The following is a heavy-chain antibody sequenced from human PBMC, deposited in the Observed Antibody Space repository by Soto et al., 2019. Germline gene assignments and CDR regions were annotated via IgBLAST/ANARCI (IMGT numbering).Heavy chain of an antibody. CDR2: IYYSWST. J-gene: IGHJ5*02. D-gene: IGHD2-2*01. CDR3: ARVRVTPAATLDP. Sequence: SETRSLTCTVSGGSISSGGYYWSWIRQHPGKGLEWIGYIYYSWSTYYNPSRKSRVTISVDTSKNQFSLKLSSVTAADTAVYYCARVRVTPAATLDPWGQGTLVTVSS. V-gene: IGHV4-31*03. CDR1: GGSISSGGYY.